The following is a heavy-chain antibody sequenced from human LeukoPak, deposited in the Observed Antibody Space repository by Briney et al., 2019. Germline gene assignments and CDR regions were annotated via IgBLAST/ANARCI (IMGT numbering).Heavy chain of an antibody. CDR1: GDSISSYY. V-gene: IGHV4-59*01. CDR2: IYYSGSA. J-gene: IGHJ4*02. D-gene: IGHD6-13*01. Sequence: SETLSLTCTVSGDSISSYYWSWIRQPPGKGLEWIGYIYYSGSANYNPSLKSRVTISVDTSKKQFSLKLTSVTAADTAVYYCTRAGYSRSDYWGQGTLVTVSS. CDR3: TRAGYSRSDY.